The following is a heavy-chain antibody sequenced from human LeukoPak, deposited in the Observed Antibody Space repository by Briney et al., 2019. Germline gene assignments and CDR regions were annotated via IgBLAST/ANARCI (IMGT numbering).Heavy chain of an antibody. CDR1: GFTFSSYD. V-gene: IGHV3-13*01. CDR3: ARDRRPGRRYYYGMDV. Sequence: GGSLRLSCAASGFTFSSYDMHWVRQAPGKGLEWVSAIGTAGDTYYPGSVKGRFTISREDAKNSLYLQMNSLRAEDTAVYYCARDRRPGRRYYYGMDVWGQGTTVTVSS. D-gene: IGHD6-25*01. J-gene: IGHJ6*02. CDR2: IGTAGDT.